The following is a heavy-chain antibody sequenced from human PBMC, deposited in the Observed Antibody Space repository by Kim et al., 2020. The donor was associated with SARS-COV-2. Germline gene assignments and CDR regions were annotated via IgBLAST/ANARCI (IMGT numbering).Heavy chain of an antibody. D-gene: IGHD5-18*01. CDR2: LYYSGST. CDR3: ARALDTAMVTGGYTWF. Sequence: SETLSLTCTVSGGSISSNGYYWGWVRQPPGKGLEWIGSLYYSGSTYYNPTLESRVTISTATSQNQFTLRLTSLTAADTAVYYCARALDTAMVTGGYTWF. V-gene: IGHV4-39*06. CDR1: GGSISSNGYY. J-gene: IGHJ5*01.